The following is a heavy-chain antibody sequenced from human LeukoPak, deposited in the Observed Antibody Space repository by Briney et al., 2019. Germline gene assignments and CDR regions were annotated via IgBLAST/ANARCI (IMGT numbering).Heavy chain of an antibody. CDR1: GYTFTRYG. J-gene: IGHJ4*02. D-gene: IGHD3-22*01. Sequence: ASESVSHKASGYTFTRYGIPWVRQAPGHGLEGVGWISAYSCNTNYAQKPQGRVTMTTDTSTYTAYMELRSLGSDDTAVYCCAGDSDYYGRSDPQGYWGQGTLVTVSS. CDR3: AGDSDYYGRSDPQGY. CDR2: ISAYSCNT. V-gene: IGHV1-18*01.